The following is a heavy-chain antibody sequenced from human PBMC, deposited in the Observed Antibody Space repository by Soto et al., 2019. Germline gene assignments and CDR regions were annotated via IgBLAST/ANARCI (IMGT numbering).Heavy chain of an antibody. CDR1: GFTFSSYS. CDR3: ASLQQLVSESGQFDY. Sequence: EVQLVESGGGLVQPGGSLRLSCAASGFTFSSYSMNWVRQAPGKGLEWVSSISSSSSYIYYADSVKGRFTISRDNAKNSLYLQMNSLRAEDTAVYYCASLQQLVSESGQFDYWGQGTLVTVSS. CDR2: ISSSSSYI. V-gene: IGHV3-21*01. D-gene: IGHD6-13*01. J-gene: IGHJ4*02.